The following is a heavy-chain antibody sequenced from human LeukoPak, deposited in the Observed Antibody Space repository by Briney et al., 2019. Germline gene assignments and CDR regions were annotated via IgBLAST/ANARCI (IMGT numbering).Heavy chain of an antibody. D-gene: IGHD1-26*01. J-gene: IGHJ3*02. CDR3: ARDPHSGSYFGAFDI. CDR2: NYSGGST. V-gene: IGHV3-66*01. CDR1: GFTVSSNY. Sequence: GGSLRLSCAASGFTVSSNYMSWVRQAPGKGLEWVSVNYSGGSTYYADSVKGRFTISRDNSKNTLYLQMNSLRAEDTAVYYCARDPHSGSYFGAFDIWGQGTMVTVSS.